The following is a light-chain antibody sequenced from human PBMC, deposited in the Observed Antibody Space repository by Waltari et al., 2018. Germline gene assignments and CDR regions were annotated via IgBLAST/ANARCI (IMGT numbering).Light chain of an antibody. CDR2: AAS. V-gene: IGKV3-15*01. CDR1: QTIVDN. Sequence: ETVMTQSRATLSVSTGERVTLSCRDSQTIVDNLAWYQQRPGQPPRLLIYAASTRATGVPARFSGGGSGTEFTLTISSLQSEDFAVYYCQQYRHWPLAFGGGTKVEI. CDR3: QQYRHWPLA. J-gene: IGKJ4*01.